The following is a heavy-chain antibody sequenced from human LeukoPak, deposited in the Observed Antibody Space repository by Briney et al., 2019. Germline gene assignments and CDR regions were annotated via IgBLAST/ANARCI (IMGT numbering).Heavy chain of an antibody. D-gene: IGHD6-19*01. J-gene: IGHJ4*02. CDR1: GGSFSGYY. Sequence: PSESLSLTCAVYGGSFSGYYWSWIRQPPGKGLEWIGEINHSGSTNYNPSLKSRVTISVDTSKNQFSLKLSSVTAADTAVYYCARTFRYSSGWGSWGQGTLVTVSS. CDR2: INHSGST. CDR3: ARTFRYSSGWGS. V-gene: IGHV4-34*01.